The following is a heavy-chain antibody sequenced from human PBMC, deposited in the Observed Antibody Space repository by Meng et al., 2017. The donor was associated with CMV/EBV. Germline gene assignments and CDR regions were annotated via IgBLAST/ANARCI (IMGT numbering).Heavy chain of an antibody. V-gene: IGHV4-61*02. CDR3: AREAFKVLFFPFDP. D-gene: IGHD1-1*01. CDR1: GGSISIGSYY. Sequence: QVQLQGPGPGLVKPSQTLSLTCTVSGGSISIGSYYWSWIRQPAGKGLEWIGRIYTSGSTNYNPSLKSRVTISVDTSKNQFSLKLSSVTAADTAVYYCAREAFKVLFFPFDPWGQGTLVTVSS. J-gene: IGHJ5*02. CDR2: IYTSGST.